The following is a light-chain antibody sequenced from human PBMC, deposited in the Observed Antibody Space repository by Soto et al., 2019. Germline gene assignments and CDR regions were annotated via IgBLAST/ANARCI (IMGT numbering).Light chain of an antibody. CDR3: QSYDSSLSAVV. Sequence: QSVLTQPPSVSGAPGQRVTISCTGSSSNIGAGYDVHWYQQLPGTAPKLLIYGNINRPSGVPDRFAGSKSGTSASLAITGLQAEDEADYYCQSYDSSLSAVVFGGGTNVNVL. V-gene: IGLV1-40*01. CDR2: GNI. CDR1: SSNIGAGYD. J-gene: IGLJ2*01.